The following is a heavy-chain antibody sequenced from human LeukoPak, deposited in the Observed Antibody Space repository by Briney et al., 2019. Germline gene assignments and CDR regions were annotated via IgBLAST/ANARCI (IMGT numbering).Heavy chain of an antibody. CDR3: AKGDYDFWSGPPGYYYYGMDV. J-gene: IGHJ6*02. Sequence: GGSLRLSCAASGFTFGSYAMSWVRQAPGKGLEWVSAISGSGGSTYYADSVKGRFTISRDNSKNTLYLQMNSLRAEDTAVYYCAKGDYDFWSGPPGYYYYGMDVWGQGTTVTVSS. CDR1: GFTFGSYA. CDR2: ISGSGGST. D-gene: IGHD3-3*01. V-gene: IGHV3-23*01.